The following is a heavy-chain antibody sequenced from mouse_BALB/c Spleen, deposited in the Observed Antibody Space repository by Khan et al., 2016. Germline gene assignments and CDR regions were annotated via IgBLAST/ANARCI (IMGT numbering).Heavy chain of an antibody. CDR1: DYSFIGYF. CDR3: ARDYGSPRGAMDY. CDR2: INPYNGDT. D-gene: IGHD1-1*01. J-gene: IGHJ4*01. V-gene: IGHV1-20*02. Sequence: VQLQQSGPELVKPGTSVKISCKASDYSFIGYFMNWVMQSHGKSLEWIGRINPYNGDTFYNQKFKGKATLTVDKSSSTAHMELRSLASEDSAVYYCARDYGSPRGAMDYWGQGTSVTVSS.